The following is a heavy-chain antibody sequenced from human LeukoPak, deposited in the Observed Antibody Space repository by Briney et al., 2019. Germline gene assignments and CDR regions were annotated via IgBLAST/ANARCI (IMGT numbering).Heavy chain of an antibody. J-gene: IGHJ4*02. CDR2: INPNSGGA. D-gene: IGHD5/OR15-5a*01. CDR3: ARAKCLNYFDY. V-gene: IGHV1-2*02. CDR1: GYTFTGYY. Sequence: GASVKVSCKASGYTFTGYYMHWVRQAPGQGLEWMGWINPNSGGANYAQKFQGRVTMTRDTSISTDYMELSRLRSDDTAVYYCARAKCLNYFDYGAQGTLVPVSS.